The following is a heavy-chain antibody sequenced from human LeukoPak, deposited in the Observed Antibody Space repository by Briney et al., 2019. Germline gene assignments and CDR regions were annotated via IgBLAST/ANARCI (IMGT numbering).Heavy chain of an antibody. CDR3: VKRKYCSGGSCYSDYFDY. CDR1: GFTFSSYA. V-gene: IGHV3-64D*06. D-gene: IGHD2-15*01. J-gene: IGHJ4*02. CDR2: ISSNGGST. Sequence: GGSLRLSCSASGFTFSSYAMHWVRQAPGKGLGYVSAISSNGGSTYYADSVKGRFTISRDNSKNTLYLQMSSLRAEDTAVYYCVKRKYCSGGSCYSDYFDYWGQGTLVTVSS.